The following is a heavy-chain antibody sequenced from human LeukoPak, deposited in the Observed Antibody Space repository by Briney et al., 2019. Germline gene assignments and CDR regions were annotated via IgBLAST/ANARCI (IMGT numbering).Heavy chain of an antibody. V-gene: IGHV3-11*01. CDR1: GFTSSDYY. Sequence: GGSLRLSCAASGFTSSDYYMTWIRQPPGKGPEWISYISSSGGTTTYVDSVKGRFTISRDNAKNSLYLQMNSLRADDTAVYYCARSNYYTMDVWGQGTAVTVSS. J-gene: IGHJ6*02. CDR2: ISSSGGTT. CDR3: ARSNYYTMDV.